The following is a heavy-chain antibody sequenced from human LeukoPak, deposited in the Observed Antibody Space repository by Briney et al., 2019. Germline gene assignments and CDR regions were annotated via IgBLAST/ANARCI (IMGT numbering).Heavy chain of an antibody. CDR1: GFTFSSYS. Sequence: GGSLRLSCAPSGFTFSSYSMNWVRQAPGKGLEWVSSICSSSSYIYYADSVKGRFTISRDNAKNSLYLQMNSLRAEDTAVYYCARDYSILHHYYYGMDVWGQGTTVTVSS. J-gene: IGHJ6*02. CDR2: ICSSSSYI. CDR3: ARDYSILHHYYYGMDV. D-gene: IGHD2-8*01. V-gene: IGHV3-21*01.